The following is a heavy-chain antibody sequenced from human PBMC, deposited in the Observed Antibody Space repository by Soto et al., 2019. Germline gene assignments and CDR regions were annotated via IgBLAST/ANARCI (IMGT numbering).Heavy chain of an antibody. CDR2: IWYDGSNK. V-gene: IGHV3-33*01. CDR1: GFTCSSYG. J-gene: IGHJ4*01. CDR3: ARDRPLDY. Sequence: GGLMRVSCGAAGFTCSSYGMHWVRQAPGKGLEWVAVIWYDGSNKYYADSVKGRFTISRDNSKNTLYLQMNSLSAEDTAVYYCARDRPLDYWGHGTLVTVSS.